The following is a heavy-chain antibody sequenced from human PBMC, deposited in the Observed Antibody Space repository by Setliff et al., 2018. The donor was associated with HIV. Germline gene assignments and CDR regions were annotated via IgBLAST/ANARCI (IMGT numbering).Heavy chain of an antibody. CDR3: ARSDSYCAGDCYGVDGVDAFDI. CDR2: MSYSGST. Sequence: SETLSLTCTVSGGSISSYFWSWIRQPPGKGLEWIGYMSYSGSTYYNPSLKSRIIMSVDTYKNQFSLKLSSVTAADTALYYCARSDSYCAGDCYGVDGVDAFDIWGQGTMVTVSS. CDR1: GGSISSYF. J-gene: IGHJ3*02. V-gene: IGHV4-59*01. D-gene: IGHD2-21*02.